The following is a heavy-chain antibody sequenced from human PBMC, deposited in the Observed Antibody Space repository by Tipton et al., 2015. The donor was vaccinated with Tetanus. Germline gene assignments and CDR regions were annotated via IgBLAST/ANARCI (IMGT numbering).Heavy chain of an antibody. CDR3: ARAGGGSWGNFDY. CDR1: GGSISTYY. J-gene: IGHJ4*02. Sequence: GLVKPSETLSLTCTVSGGSISTYYWSWIRQPPGKGLEWIGYIFYSGNTNYNPSLKTRVTISVDTSKNQFSLKLSSVTAADTAVYYCARAGGGSWGNFDYWGQGTLVTVSS. CDR2: IFYSGNT. V-gene: IGHV4-59*01. D-gene: IGHD6-13*01.